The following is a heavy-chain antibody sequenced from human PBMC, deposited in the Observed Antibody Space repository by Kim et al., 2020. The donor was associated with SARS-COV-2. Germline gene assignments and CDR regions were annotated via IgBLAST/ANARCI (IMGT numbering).Heavy chain of an antibody. CDR2: IYYSGST. J-gene: IGHJ3*02. CDR1: GGSISSYY. Sequence: SETLSLTCTVSGGSISSYYWSWIRQPPGKGLEWIGYIYYSGSTNYNPSLKSRVTISVDTSKNQFSLKLSSVTAADTAVYYCARALRRGGSYSGAFDIWG. V-gene: IGHV4-59*08. D-gene: IGHD1-26*01. CDR3: ARALRRGGSYSGAFDI.